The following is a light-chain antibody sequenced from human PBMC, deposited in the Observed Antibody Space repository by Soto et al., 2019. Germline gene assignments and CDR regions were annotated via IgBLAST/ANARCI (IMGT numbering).Light chain of an antibody. CDR2: GAS. V-gene: IGKV3-15*01. Sequence: EIVMTQSPSTLSVSPGDRATLSCRASESVSSNLAWYQQKPGQAPRLLIDGASTRATGIPARISGSGSGTEFTLTISSLQSEDFAVYYCQQYNKWRTFGQGTKVDIK. CDR3: QQYNKWRT. CDR1: ESVSSN. J-gene: IGKJ1*01.